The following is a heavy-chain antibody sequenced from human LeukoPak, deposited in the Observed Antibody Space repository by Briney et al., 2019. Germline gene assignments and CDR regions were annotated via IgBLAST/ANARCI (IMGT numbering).Heavy chain of an antibody. CDR1: GGPISGYF. D-gene: IGHD6-13*01. CDR2: IYSSGST. V-gene: IGHV4-4*07. Sequence: SSETLSLTCTVSGGPISGYFCSWIRQSAGKGLEWIGRIYSSGSTNYNPSFKSRVTMSVDTSNNQFSLKLNSVTAADTALYYCARELSSWPNWLDPWGQGTLVTVSS. J-gene: IGHJ5*02. CDR3: ARELSSWPNWLDP.